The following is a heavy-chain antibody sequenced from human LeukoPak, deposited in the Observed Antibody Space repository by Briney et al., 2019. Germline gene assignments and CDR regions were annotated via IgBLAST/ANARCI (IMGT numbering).Heavy chain of an antibody. J-gene: IGHJ3*02. V-gene: IGHV3-15*01. CDR1: GFTFSNAW. D-gene: IGHD6-13*01. Sequence: GGSLRLSCAASGFTFSNAWMSWVRQAPGKGLEWVCRIKSKTDGGTTDYAAPVKGRFTIPRDDSKNTLYLQMNSLKTEDTAVYYCTTDPGYSSSGAKAFDIWGQGTMVTVSS. CDR2: IKSKTDGGTT. CDR3: TTDPGYSSSGAKAFDI.